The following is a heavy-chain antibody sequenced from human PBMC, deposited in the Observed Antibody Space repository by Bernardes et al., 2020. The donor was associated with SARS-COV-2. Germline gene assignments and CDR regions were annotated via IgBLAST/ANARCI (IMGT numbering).Heavy chain of an antibody. Sequence: ASVKVSCKASGYTFTGYYMHWVRQAPGQGLEWMGWINPNSGGTNYAQKFQGWVTMTRDTSISTAYMELSRLRSDDTAVYYCARGGLREIVLRPNYYYYYGMDVWGQGTTVTVSS. J-gene: IGHJ6*02. CDR2: INPNSGGT. CDR3: ARGGLREIVLRPNYYYYYGMDV. V-gene: IGHV1-2*04. CDR1: GYTFTGYY. D-gene: IGHD2-8*01.